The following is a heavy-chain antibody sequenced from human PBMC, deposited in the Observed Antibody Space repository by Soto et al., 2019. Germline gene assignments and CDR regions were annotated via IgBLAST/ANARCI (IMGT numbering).Heavy chain of an antibody. D-gene: IGHD3-22*01. Sequence: GGSLRLSCAASGFTFTSYWMSWVRQAPGKGLEWVANIKYDGREKYYVDSVKGRFTISRDNSKNTLYLQMNSLRAEDTAVYYCALLGLGTMIVVALEFDYWGQGTLVTVSS. CDR2: IKYDGREK. V-gene: IGHV3-7*01. CDR1: GFTFTSYW. CDR3: ALLGLGTMIVVALEFDY. J-gene: IGHJ4*02.